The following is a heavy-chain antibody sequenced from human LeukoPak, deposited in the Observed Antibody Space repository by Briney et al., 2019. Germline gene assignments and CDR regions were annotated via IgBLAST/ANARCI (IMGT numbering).Heavy chain of an antibody. J-gene: IGHJ5*02. Sequence: ASVKVSCKASGYTFTSYGISWVRQAPGQGLEWKVWISGYNGYTHYAHNLQGRVTMTTDTSTSTAYMELRSLRSDDTAVYYCARDEARYSSGYYPNWFDPWGQGTLVTVSS. CDR2: ISGYNGYT. D-gene: IGHD3-22*01. V-gene: IGHV1-18*01. CDR1: GYTFTSYG. CDR3: ARDEARYSSGYYPNWFDP.